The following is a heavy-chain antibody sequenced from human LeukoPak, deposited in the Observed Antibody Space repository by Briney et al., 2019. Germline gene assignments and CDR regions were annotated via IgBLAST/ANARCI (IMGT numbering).Heavy chain of an antibody. CDR3: ARDSNYYDSRAYYDTFDI. D-gene: IGHD3-22*01. V-gene: IGHV3-21*01. CDR1: GFTFSSYS. Sequence: PGGSLRLSCAASGFTFSSYSMNWVRQAPGKGLEWVSSISSSSSYIYYADSVKGRFTISRDNAKNSLYLQMNSLRAEDTAVYYCARDSNYYDSRAYYDTFDIWGQGTMVTVSS. J-gene: IGHJ3*02. CDR2: ISSSSSYI.